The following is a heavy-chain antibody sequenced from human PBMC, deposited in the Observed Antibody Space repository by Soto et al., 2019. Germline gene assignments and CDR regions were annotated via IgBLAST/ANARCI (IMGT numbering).Heavy chain of an antibody. Sequence: PETMFPTSSVYFGSFSGYYWCWIHEPPGKGQEWIGEINHSGSTNYKPSLKSRVTISVDTSKNQFSLKLSSVTAADTAVYYCARGQGRRVCSDMGTRAGDYLCQSTRGTVS. V-gene: IGHV4-34*01. CDR1: FGSFSGYY. D-gene: IGHD5-12*01. CDR2: INHSGST. J-gene: IGHJ4*02. CDR3: ARGQGRRVCSDMGTRAGDY.